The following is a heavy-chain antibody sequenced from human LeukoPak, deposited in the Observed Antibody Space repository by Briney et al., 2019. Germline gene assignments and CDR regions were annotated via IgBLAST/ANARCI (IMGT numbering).Heavy chain of an antibody. CDR2: IYYSGST. CDR1: GGSISSGSYY. CDR3: ARDPSIVDAFDI. Sequence: ASETLSLTCTVSGGSISSGSYYWSWIRQPPGKGLEWIGYIYYSGSTNYNPSLKSRVTISVDTSKNQFSLKLSSVTAADTAVYYCARDPSIVDAFDIWGQGTMVTVSS. J-gene: IGHJ3*02. V-gene: IGHV4-61*01. D-gene: IGHD1-26*01.